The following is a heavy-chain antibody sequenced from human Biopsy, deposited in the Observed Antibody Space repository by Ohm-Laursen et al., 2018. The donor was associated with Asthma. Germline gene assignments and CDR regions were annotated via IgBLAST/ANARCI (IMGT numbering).Heavy chain of an antibody. CDR3: ARTYFDFLTGQVHDAFAM. V-gene: IGHV1-3*01. CDR1: GYTFINYA. J-gene: IGHJ3*02. D-gene: IGHD3-9*01. CDR2: INAANGNT. Sequence: ASVKVSCKASGYTFINYAIHWVRQAPGHSLEWMGWINAANGNTKYSQKLQGRLTISRDTSASTAYMDLSSLRSEDTAVYYCARTYFDFLTGQVHDAFAMWGQGTMVTVSS.